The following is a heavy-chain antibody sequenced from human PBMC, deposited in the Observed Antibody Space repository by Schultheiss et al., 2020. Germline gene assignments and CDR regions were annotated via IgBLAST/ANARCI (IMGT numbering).Heavy chain of an antibody. CDR3: ARAPRLARGSYRPGWFDP. V-gene: IGHV3-48*04. J-gene: IGHJ5*02. D-gene: IGHD3-16*02. Sequence: ESLKISCAASGFTFSSYWMSWVRQAPGKGLEWVSYISSSGSTIYYADSVKGRFTISRDNAKNSLYLQMNSLRAEDTAVYYCARAPRLARGSYRPGWFDPWGQGTLVTVSS. CDR1: GFTFSSYW. CDR2: ISSSGSTI.